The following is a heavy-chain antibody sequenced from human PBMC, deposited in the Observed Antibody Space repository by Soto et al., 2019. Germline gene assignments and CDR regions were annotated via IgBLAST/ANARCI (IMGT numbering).Heavy chain of an antibody. D-gene: IGHD6-6*01. J-gene: IGHJ6*02. CDR3: ARGMNTESIAAPAHYYGMDV. CDR2: IIPIFGTA. V-gene: IGHV1-69*01. Sequence: QVQLVQSGAEVKKPGSSVKVSCKASGGTFSSYAISWVRQAPGQGLEWMGGIIPIFGTANYAQKFQGRVTITADESTSTAYMELSSLRSEDTAVYYCARGMNTESIAAPAHYYGMDVWGQGTTVTVSS. CDR1: GGTFSSYA.